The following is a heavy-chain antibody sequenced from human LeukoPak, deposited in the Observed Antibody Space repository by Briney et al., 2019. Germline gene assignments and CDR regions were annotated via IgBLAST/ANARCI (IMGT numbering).Heavy chain of an antibody. J-gene: IGHJ5*02. V-gene: IGHV3-7*01. CDR2: IKQDGSVK. CDR1: GFTISSYW. Sequence: GGSLRLSCVASGFTISSYWMSWVRQAPGKGLEWVANIKQDGSVKYYVDSVKGRFTISRDNAKISLNLQMNSLRVEDTAVYYCACRVVVANSGWFDPWGQGTLVTVSS. D-gene: IGHD2-15*01. CDR3: ACRVVVANSGWFDP.